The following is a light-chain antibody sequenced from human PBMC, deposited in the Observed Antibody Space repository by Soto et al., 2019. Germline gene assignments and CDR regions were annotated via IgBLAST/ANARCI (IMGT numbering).Light chain of an antibody. V-gene: IGKV3-15*01. CDR3: QQYNSWLYT. Sequence: EIVMSQSPATLSVSPGERATLSCRASQTVNSNLAWYQQKPGQAPRLLIYGASTRATGLPARFSGSGSGTEFTLTISSLQSEDFAVYYCQQYNSWLYTFGQGTRLEIK. CDR1: QTVNSN. J-gene: IGKJ2*01. CDR2: GAS.